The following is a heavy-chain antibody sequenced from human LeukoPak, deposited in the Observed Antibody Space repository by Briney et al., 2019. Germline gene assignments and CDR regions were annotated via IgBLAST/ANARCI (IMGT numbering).Heavy chain of an antibody. J-gene: IGHJ4*02. CDR3: ARLSNEYYDILTGPSNYYFDY. Sequence: SETLSLTCTVSGGSISSSSYYWGWIRQPPGKGLEWIGSIYYSGSTYYNPSLKSRVTISVDTSKNQFSLKLSSVTAADTAVYYCARLSNEYYDILTGPSNYYFDYWGQGTLVTVSS. CDR1: GGSISSSSYY. CDR2: IYYSGST. V-gene: IGHV4-39*01. D-gene: IGHD3-9*01.